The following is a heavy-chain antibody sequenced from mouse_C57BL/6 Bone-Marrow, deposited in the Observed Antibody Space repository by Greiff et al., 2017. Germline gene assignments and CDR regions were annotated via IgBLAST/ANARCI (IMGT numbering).Heavy chain of an antibody. Sequence: QVQLKESGPELVKPGASVKISCKASGYTFTDSYINWVKQRPGQGLEWIGWTFPGSGSTYYNEKFNGKATLTVDKSSSTAYMLLSSLTSEDSAVYFCHYSNYIDYWGQGTTRTVSS. CDR3: HYSNYIDY. CDR1: GYTFTDSY. V-gene: IGHV1-75*01. J-gene: IGHJ2*01. D-gene: IGHD2-5*01. CDR2: TFPGSGST.